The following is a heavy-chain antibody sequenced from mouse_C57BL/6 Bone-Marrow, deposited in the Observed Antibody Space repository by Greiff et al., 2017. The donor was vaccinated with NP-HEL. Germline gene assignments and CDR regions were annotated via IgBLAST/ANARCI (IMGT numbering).Heavy chain of an antibody. V-gene: IGHV1-54*01. CDR1: GYAFTNYL. CDR2: INPGSGGT. D-gene: IGHD2-4*01. Sequence: QLQQSGAELVRPGTSVKVSCKASGYAFTNYLIEWVKQRPGQGLEWIGVINPGSGGTNYNEKFKGKATLTADKSSSTAYMQLSSLTSEDSAVYFCARTYDYGTLAYWGQGTLVTVSA. J-gene: IGHJ3*01. CDR3: ARTYDYGTLAY.